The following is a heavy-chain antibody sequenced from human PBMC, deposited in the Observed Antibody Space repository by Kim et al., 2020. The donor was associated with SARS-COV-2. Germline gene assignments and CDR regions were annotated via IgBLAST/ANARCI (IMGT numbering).Heavy chain of an antibody. CDR3: ARDTLALAAAGTGDWFDP. V-gene: IGHV4-30-4*01. J-gene: IGHJ5*02. D-gene: IGHD6-13*01. CDR2: IYCSGST. Sequence: LEWIGSIYCSGSTYYNPSLKSRVTISVDTSKNQFSLKLSSVTAADTAVYYCARDTLALAAAGTGDWFDPWGQGTLVTVSS.